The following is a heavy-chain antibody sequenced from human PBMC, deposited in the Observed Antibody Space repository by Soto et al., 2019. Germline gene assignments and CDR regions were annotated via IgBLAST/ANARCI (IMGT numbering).Heavy chain of an antibody. J-gene: IGHJ4*02. Sequence: PSETLSLTCSVSPGSMRTYYWTWIRQSPGKGLEWIGQISHTGRTKYNPSLESRVTISVDTSRKQFSPKLSSVTAADTALYYCARDDTTGLFDFWGQGTLVTVSS. CDR3: ARDDTTGLFDF. V-gene: IGHV4-59*01. CDR1: PGSMRTYY. CDR2: ISHTGRT. D-gene: IGHD4-17*01.